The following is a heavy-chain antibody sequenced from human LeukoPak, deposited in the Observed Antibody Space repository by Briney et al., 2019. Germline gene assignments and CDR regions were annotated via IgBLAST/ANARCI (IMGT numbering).Heavy chain of an antibody. Sequence: PSETLSLTCTVSGASIISSIYRWGWIRQPPGKGLEWMGSVYYDGSTYYNPSLMSRVSMSVDTSKNQFSLKVRSVAATDTAVYYCARLHDLDYWGQGILVTVSS. CDR3: ARLHDLDY. V-gene: IGHV4-39*01. CDR1: GASIISSIYR. J-gene: IGHJ4*02. CDR2: VYYDGST. D-gene: IGHD5-24*01.